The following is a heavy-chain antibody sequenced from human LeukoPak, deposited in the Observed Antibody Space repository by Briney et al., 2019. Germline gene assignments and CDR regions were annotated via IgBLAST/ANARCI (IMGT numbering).Heavy chain of an antibody. CDR1: GYTFTSYG. V-gene: IGHV1-18*01. J-gene: IGHJ6*02. CDR2: ISAYNGNT. D-gene: IGHD2-2*01. Sequence: ASVKVSCKASGYTFTSYGISWVRQAPGQGPEWMGWISAYNGNTNYAQKLQGRVTMTTDTSTSTAYMELRSLRSDDTAVYYCARDPTTDIVVVPAVIPIPHYYYYYGMDVWGQGTTVTVSS. CDR3: ARDPTTDIVVVPAVIPIPHYYYYYGMDV.